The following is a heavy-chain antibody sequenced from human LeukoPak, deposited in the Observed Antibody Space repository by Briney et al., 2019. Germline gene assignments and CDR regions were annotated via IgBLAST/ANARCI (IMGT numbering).Heavy chain of an antibody. CDR3: ASLPSPSSSGY. CDR1: GFTFSSYE. D-gene: IGHD6-19*01. J-gene: IGHJ4*02. V-gene: IGHV3-48*03. Sequence: GGSLRLSCAASGFTFSSYEMNWVRQAPGKGLEWVSYISISGSTIYYADSVKGRFTISRDNAKNSLYLQMNSRRAEDTAVYYCASLPSPSSSGYWGQGTLVTVSS. CDR2: ISISGSTI.